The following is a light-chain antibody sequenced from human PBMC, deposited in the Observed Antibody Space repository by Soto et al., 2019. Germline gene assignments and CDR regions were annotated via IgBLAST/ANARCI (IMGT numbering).Light chain of an antibody. CDR2: DVS. Sequence: QSALTQPASVSGSPGQSITISCTGTSSDVGGYDYVSWYQLHPGKAPKLMIYDVSSRPSGVSNRFSGSKSGSTASLTISGLQAEDEADYYCNSYTSSTTQVFGGGTKVTVL. CDR3: NSYTSSTTQV. J-gene: IGLJ1*01. CDR1: SSDVGGYDY. V-gene: IGLV2-14*03.